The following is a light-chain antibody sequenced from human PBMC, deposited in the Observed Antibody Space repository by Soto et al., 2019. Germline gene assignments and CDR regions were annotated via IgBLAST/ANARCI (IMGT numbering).Light chain of an antibody. CDR1: DIGGKS. V-gene: IGLV3-21*02. Sequence: SYELTQAPSVSVAPGQTARITCGGDDIGGKSVHWYQQKPGQAPVLVVYDDSDRPSGIPERISGSKSGNTASLTFSRVETGDEADYYCQVWHTSSDNPVLFGGGTQLTVL. CDR3: QVWHTSSDNPVL. CDR2: DDS. J-gene: IGLJ2*01.